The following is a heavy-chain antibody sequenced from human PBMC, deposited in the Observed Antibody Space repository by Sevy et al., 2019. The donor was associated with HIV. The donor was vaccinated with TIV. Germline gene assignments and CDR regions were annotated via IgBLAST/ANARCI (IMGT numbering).Heavy chain of an antibody. CDR3: VRDWDDKFSYGDSDPAVDC. CDR2: ISTSGSTI. D-gene: IGHD2-21*02. J-gene: IGHJ4*02. CDR1: AINIRDYW. Sequence: GGSLRLSCEASAINIRDYWMNWVRQAPGKGLEWLSYISTSGSTIYQADSVKGRFTISRDNAKNSLFLQMNSLRVEDTAIYYCVRDWDDKFSYGDSDPAVDCWGQGTLVTVSS. V-gene: IGHV3-48*04.